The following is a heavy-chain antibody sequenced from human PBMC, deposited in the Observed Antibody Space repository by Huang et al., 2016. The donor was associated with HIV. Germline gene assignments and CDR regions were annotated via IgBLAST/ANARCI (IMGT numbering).Heavy chain of an antibody. CDR1: GGSFNNFG. CDR3: AKRGGAWGSPYAFDL. V-gene: IGHV1-69*13. J-gene: IGHJ3*01. Sequence: QVQLVQSGAEVRKPGSSVKVSCRASGGSFNNFGINWVRQAPGQGLEWMVGIIPICGTRNDAQRFQGRVTITADETTGVVYMELSSLRSDDTAVYFCAKRGGAWGSPYAFDLWGPGTMVTVSS. D-gene: IGHD3-16*01. CDR2: IIPICGTR.